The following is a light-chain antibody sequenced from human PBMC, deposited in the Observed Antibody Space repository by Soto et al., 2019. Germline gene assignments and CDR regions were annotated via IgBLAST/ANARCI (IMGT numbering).Light chain of an antibody. V-gene: IGLV1-47*01. CDR2: RND. Sequence: QSALTQPPSASGTPGQRVTISCSGSSSTIGSNHVYWYQQLPGTAPKLLIHRNDQRPSGVPERFSGSKSGTSASLAISGLRSEDEADYYCAAWDDRLSSHVFGTGTKVTVL. CDR1: SSTIGSNH. J-gene: IGLJ1*01. CDR3: AAWDDRLSSHV.